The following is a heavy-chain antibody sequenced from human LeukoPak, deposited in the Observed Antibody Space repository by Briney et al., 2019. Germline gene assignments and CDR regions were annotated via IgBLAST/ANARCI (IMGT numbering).Heavy chain of an antibody. CDR2: ISGPGPST. Sequence: PGGSLRLSCAASGFSFRRYAMNWVRQAPGRGLEWVAVISGPGPSTVYADSVKGRFTISRDNSKNTLFLQLDSLRVEDTAIYYCAKEEMHHAFDLWGQGTMVTVSS. V-gene: IGHV3-23*01. J-gene: IGHJ3*01. D-gene: IGHD5-24*01. CDR3: AKEEMHHAFDL. CDR1: GFSFRRYA.